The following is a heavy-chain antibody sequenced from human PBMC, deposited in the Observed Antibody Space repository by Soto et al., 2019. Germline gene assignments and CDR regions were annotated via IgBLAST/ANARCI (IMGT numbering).Heavy chain of an antibody. J-gene: IGHJ4*02. V-gene: IGHV5-51*01. D-gene: IGHD6-19*01. Sequence: GESLKISCKGSGYSFTSYWIAWVRQMPGKGLELMGIIYPDDSDTRYSPSFQGQVTISADKSISTAYLQWSSLKASDTAMYYCARPFDTSGWYGNWGQGTLGTVAS. CDR3: ARPFDTSGWYGN. CDR1: GYSFTSYW. CDR2: IYPDDSDT.